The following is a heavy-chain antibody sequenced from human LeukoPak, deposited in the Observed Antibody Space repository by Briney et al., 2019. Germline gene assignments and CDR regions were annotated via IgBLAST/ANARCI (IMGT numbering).Heavy chain of an antibody. V-gene: IGHV4-4*02. Sequence: SETLSLTCTVSGDSISIDNWWSWVRQPPGKGLEWIAEIHHSGSTNYNPSLKSRVTISVDRSKNHFSLKLTSVTAADTAMYYCARELFYGSGRPFDPWGQGTLVTVSS. J-gene: IGHJ5*02. CDR3: ARELFYGSGRPFDP. CDR1: GDSISIDNW. CDR2: IHHSGST. D-gene: IGHD3-10*01.